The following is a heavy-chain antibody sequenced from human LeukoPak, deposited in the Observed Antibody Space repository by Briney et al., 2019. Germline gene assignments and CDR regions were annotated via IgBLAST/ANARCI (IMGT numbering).Heavy chain of an antibody. CDR2: IGSGGDTST. D-gene: IGHD2-15*01. Sequence: PGGSLRLSCEASGFNFNDYDIEWVRQSPGKGLEWLSSIGSGGDTSTYYSDSVKGRFTVSRANAKNTVYLLLHTLKPEDTGVYYCVRDVGECDADTCPTWFDAWGQGTLVTVSS. J-gene: IGHJ5*02. CDR1: GFNFNDYD. CDR3: VRDVGECDADTCPTWFDA. V-gene: IGHV3-48*03.